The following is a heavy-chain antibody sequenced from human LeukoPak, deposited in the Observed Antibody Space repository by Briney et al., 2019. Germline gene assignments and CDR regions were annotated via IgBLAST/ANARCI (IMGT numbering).Heavy chain of an antibody. CDR1: GDSINDYY. J-gene: IGHJ3*02. V-gene: IGHV4-59*08. D-gene: IGHD3-22*01. Sequence: SETLSLTCTVSGDSINDYYWSWIRQPPGNRLEWIGWIYYSGSTMYSPSLESRVTISLDTSRTQFSLDPNSVTAADTAVYYCARHAGFGSGYYHDAFDIWGQGSMVIVSS. CDR3: ARHAGFGSGYYHDAFDI. CDR2: IYYSGST.